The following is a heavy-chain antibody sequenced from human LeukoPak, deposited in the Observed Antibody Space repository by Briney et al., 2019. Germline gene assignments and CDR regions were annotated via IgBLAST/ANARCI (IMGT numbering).Heavy chain of an antibody. CDR1: GFSFRTYW. D-gene: IGHD5-24*01. Sequence: GGSLRLSCEASGFSFRTYWMTWVRQAPGKGLEWVAIVKQDGSEKYYVDSVKGRFTISRDNAKNSLYLQMSSLRAEDTAVYYCARVEYYFDYWGQGTLVTVS. CDR2: VKQDGSEK. J-gene: IGHJ4*02. V-gene: IGHV3-7*04. CDR3: ARVEYYFDY.